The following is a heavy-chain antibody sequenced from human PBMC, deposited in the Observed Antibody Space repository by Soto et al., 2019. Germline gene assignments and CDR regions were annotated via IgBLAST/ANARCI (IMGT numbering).Heavy chain of an antibody. CDR2: IYYSGST. CDR3: ARLPGTTIDVDY. J-gene: IGHJ4*02. CDR1: GGSISSSSYY. V-gene: IGHV4-39*01. D-gene: IGHD1-1*01. Sequence: SETLSLTCTVSGGSISSSSYYCGWIRQPPGKGLEWIGSIYYSGSTYYNPSLKSRVTISVDTSKNQFSLKLSSVTAADTAVYYCARLPGTTIDVDYWGQGTLVTVS.